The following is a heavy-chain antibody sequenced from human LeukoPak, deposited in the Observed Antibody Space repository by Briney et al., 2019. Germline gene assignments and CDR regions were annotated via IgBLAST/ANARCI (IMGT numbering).Heavy chain of an antibody. J-gene: IGHJ6*03. CDR2: IYSGGRT. D-gene: IGHD3-10*01. Sequence: GGSLRLSCAASGFTVSSNYMTSVPHAPGKGLEWVSVIYSGGRTSHADPVKGRFTLSKDNSQNTLYPQINSLRSEGTAVYFCARVYYGSGIFHYYYYMDVWGKGTTVTISS. V-gene: IGHV3-53*01. CDR3: ARVYYGSGIFHYYYYMDV. CDR1: GFTVSSNY.